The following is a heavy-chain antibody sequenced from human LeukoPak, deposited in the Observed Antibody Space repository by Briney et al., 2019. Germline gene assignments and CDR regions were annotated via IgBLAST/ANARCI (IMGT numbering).Heavy chain of an antibody. V-gene: IGHV4-4*07. CDR2: IYTSGST. D-gene: IGHD2-2*01. J-gene: IGHJ3*02. CDR3: ARESGHCSSTSCYSAFDI. Sequence: TSETLSLTCTVSGGSISSYYWSWIRQPAGKGLEWIGRIYTSGSTNYNPSLKSRVTMSVDTSKNQFSLKLSSVTAADTAVYYCARESGHCSSTSCYSAFDIWGQGTMVTVSS. CDR1: GGSISSYY.